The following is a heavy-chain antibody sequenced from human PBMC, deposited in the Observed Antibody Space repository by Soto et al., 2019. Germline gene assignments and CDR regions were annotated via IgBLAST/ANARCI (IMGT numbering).Heavy chain of an antibody. J-gene: IGHJ3*02. D-gene: IGHD2-21*02. Sequence: QVQLQQWGAGLLKPSETLSLTCAIYGGSFSGYYWSWIRQPPGKGLEWIGEINHSGSTNYIPSLTSRVTISLDTSRNQFSLKLASVTAADPAVYYCARHCGGDCSHAFDIWGQGTMVTVSS. V-gene: IGHV4-34*01. CDR2: INHSGST. CDR1: GGSFSGYY. CDR3: ARHCGGDCSHAFDI.